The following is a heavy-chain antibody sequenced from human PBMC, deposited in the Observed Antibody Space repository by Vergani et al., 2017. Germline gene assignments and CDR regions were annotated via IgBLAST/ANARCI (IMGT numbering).Heavy chain of an antibody. CDR2: IYYSGST. J-gene: IGHJ6*02. Sequence: QVQLQESGPGLVKPSETLSLTCTVSGGSISSYYWSWIRQPPGKGLEWIGYIYYSGSTNYNPSLKSRVTISVDTSKNQFSLKLSSVTAADTAVYYCANDGYSYGYKRVYYYGMDVWGQGTTVTVSS. D-gene: IGHD5-18*01. CDR1: GGSISSYY. V-gene: IGHV4-59*01. CDR3: ANDGYSYGYKRVYYYGMDV.